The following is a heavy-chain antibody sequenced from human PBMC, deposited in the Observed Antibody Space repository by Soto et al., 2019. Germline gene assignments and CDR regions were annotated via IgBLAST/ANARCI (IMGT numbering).Heavy chain of an antibody. D-gene: IGHD2-21*02. CDR1: GYTFTSYG. CDR2: ISAYNGNT. CDR3: ARHSPYCGGDCYSLHY. V-gene: IGHV1-18*01. J-gene: IGHJ4*02. Sequence: ASVKVSCKASGYTFTSYGISWVRQAPGQGLEWMGWISAYNGNTNYAQKLQGRVTMTTDTSTSTAYMELRSLRSDDTAVYYCARHSPYCGGDCYSLHYWGQGTQVTAPQ.